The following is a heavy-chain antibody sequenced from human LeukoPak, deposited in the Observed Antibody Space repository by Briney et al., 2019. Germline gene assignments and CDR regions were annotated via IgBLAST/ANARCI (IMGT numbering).Heavy chain of an antibody. J-gene: IGHJ5*02. Sequence: HRASVKVSCKASGYTFTSYYMHWVRQAPGQGLEWMGIINPSGGSTSYAQKFQGGVTITADESTSTAYMVLSSLRSEDTAVYYCARVGGHGSGSYYIRWFDPWGQGSLVTVSS. V-gene: IGHV1-46*01. D-gene: IGHD3-10*01. CDR1: GYTFTSYY. CDR2: INPSGGST. CDR3: ARVGGHGSGSYYIRWFDP.